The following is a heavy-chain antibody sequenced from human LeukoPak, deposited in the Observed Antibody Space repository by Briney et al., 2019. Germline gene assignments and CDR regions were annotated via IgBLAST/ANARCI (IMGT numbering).Heavy chain of an antibody. D-gene: IGHD1-26*01. CDR2: ISSSGSPI. Sequence: GGSLRLSCAAFGFTFSSHAMSWVRQAPGKGLEWVSYISSSGSPIYYADSVKGRFTISRDNAKNSLFLQMSSLRAEDTAVYYCARDKRLSGSSTDDAFDIWGQGTVVTVSS. J-gene: IGHJ3*02. CDR1: GFTFSSHA. CDR3: ARDKRLSGSSTDDAFDI. V-gene: IGHV3-48*03.